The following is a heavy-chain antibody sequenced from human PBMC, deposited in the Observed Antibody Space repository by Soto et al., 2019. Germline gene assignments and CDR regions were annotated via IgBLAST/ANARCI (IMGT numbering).Heavy chain of an antibody. D-gene: IGHD2-2*01. CDR2: KDYSGGT. Sequence: SETLSLTWTVSGGSISSSSYCWGWIRQPQGKGVEWSGNKDYSGGTYYTPSLKSRVTISVDTSTNQFSLKLSSVTAADTAVYYFARRTSFTYCSSTSCYGEGFGYCGQGTLVTVS. J-gene: IGHJ4*02. CDR1: GGSISSSSYC. V-gene: IGHV4-39*01. CDR3: ARRTSFTYCSSTSCYGEGFGY.